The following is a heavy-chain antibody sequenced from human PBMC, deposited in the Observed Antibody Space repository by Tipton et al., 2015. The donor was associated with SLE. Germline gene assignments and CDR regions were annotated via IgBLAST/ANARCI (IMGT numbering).Heavy chain of an antibody. CDR3: AREDVGTYVYYFDY. J-gene: IGHJ4*02. CDR1: GYTFTGYY. D-gene: IGHD1-26*01. CDR2: IYPNSGGT. Sequence: QLVQSEAEVKKPGASVKVSCKASGYTFTGYYMHWVRQAPGQGLEWMGWIYPNSGGTNYTQKFQGRVTMTRDTSISTAYMELSRLTSDDTAVYYCAREDVGTYVYYFDYWGQGTLVTVSS. V-gene: IGHV1-2*02.